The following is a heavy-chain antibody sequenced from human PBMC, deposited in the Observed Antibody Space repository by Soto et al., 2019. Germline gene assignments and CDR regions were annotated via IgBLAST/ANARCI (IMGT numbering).Heavy chain of an antibody. V-gene: IGHV4-31*03. J-gene: IGHJ6*02. CDR1: GGCISSGGYY. D-gene: IGHD3-10*01. CDR2: IYYSGST. CDR3: AREGPYYGSGSVPYGMDV. Sequence: PSETLSLTCTVSGGCISSGGYYWSWIRQHPGKGLEWIGYIYYSGSTYYNPSLKSRVTISVDTSKNQFSLKLSSVTAADTAVYYCAREGPYYGSGSVPYGMDVWGQGTTVTVSS.